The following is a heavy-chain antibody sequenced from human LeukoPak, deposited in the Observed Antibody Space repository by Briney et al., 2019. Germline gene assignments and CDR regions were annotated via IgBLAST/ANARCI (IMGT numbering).Heavy chain of an antibody. CDR3: ARAWAPDYGDYFGNWFDP. CDR2: ISAYNGNT. J-gene: IGHJ5*02. D-gene: IGHD4-17*01. V-gene: IGHV1-18*01. CDR1: GYTFTSYG. Sequence: GASVKVSCKASGYTFTSYGISWVRQAPGQGLEWMGWISAYNGNTNYAQKLQGRVTMTTDTSTSTAYMELRSLRSDDTAVYYCARAWAPDYGDYFGNWFDPWGQGTLVTVSS.